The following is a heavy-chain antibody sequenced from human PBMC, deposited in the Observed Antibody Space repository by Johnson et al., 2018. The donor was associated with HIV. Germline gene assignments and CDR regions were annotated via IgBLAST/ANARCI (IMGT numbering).Heavy chain of an antibody. Sequence: VQLVESGGGVLRPGGSLRLSCEGFGFIFGDYGLSWVRQPPGKGLEWVSGINWNGGILGYADSVKGRCTISRDNDKNSLYLQMNSLRAEDTAFYYCARDGGRGDFDIWGQGTRVSVSS. CDR1: GFIFGDYG. D-gene: IGHD3-16*01. V-gene: IGHV3-20*04. CDR2: INWNGGIL. CDR3: ARDGGRGDFDI. J-gene: IGHJ3*02.